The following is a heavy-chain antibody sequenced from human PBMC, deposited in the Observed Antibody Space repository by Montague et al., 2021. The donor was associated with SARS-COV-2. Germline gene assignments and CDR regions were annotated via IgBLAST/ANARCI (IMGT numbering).Heavy chain of an antibody. Sequence: SLGLSCAASGFTFSSYNMNWVRQAPGKGLEWVSYISSSSSTIYYADSVKGRFTISRDNAKDSLYLQMNSLRDEDTAVFYCARVVGPTSYYYYGMDVWGQGTTVTVSS. CDR1: GFTFSSYN. V-gene: IGHV3-48*02. D-gene: IGHD1-26*01. J-gene: IGHJ6*02. CDR3: ARVVGPTSYYYYGMDV. CDR2: ISSSSSTI.